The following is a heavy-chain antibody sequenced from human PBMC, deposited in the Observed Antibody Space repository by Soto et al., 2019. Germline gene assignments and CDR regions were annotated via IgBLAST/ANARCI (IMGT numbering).Heavy chain of an antibody. V-gene: IGHV1-69*06. CDR2: IIPIFGTA. CDR3: ASRIGYSYGSLDY. J-gene: IGHJ4*02. Sequence: SVKVSCKASGATFSSYAISWVRQAPGQGLEWMGGIIPIFGTANYAQKFQGRVTITADKSTSTAHMELSSLRSEDTAVYYGASRIGYSYGSLDYWGQGTLVTVSS. D-gene: IGHD5-18*01. CDR1: GATFSSYA.